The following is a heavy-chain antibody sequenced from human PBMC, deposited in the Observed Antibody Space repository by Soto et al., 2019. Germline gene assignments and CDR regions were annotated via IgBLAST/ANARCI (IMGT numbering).Heavy chain of an antibody. CDR1: GGSISSGGYS. V-gene: IGHV4-30-2*01. CDR2: IYHSGSI. CDR3: ARAMLVFDFCGGYRAWFYP. J-gene: IGHJ5*02. Sequence: PSETLSLTCAVSGGSISSGGYSWSWIRQPPGKGLEGIGYIYHSGSIYYNPSLKSRVTISVDRSKNPFSLKLSSVTAADTAVYYCARAMLVFDFCGGYRAWFYP. D-gene: IGHD3-3*01.